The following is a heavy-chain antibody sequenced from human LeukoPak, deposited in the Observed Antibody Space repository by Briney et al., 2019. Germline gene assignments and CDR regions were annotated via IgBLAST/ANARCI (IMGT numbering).Heavy chain of an antibody. D-gene: IGHD5-24*01. V-gene: IGHV3-30*02. Sequence: PGGSLRLSCAASGFTFSSYGMHWVRQAPGKGLEWVAFIRYDGSNKYYADSVKGRFTISRDNAKNSLYLQMNSLRAEDTAVYYCVRDCLEDMANNYYYYMDVWGKGTTVTISS. CDR2: IRYDGSNK. CDR1: GFTFSSYG. CDR3: VRDCLEDMANNYYYYMDV. J-gene: IGHJ6*03.